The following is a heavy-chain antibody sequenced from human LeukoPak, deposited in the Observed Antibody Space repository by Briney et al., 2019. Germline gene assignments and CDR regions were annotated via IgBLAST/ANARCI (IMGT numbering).Heavy chain of an antibody. V-gene: IGHV3-7*01. Sequence: GGSLRLSCAASGFTFSNYTMNWVRQAPGKGLEWVANIKQDGSEKYYVDSVKGRFTISRDNAKNSLYLQMNSLRAEDTAVYYCARPYSSYFQHWGQGTLVTVSS. D-gene: IGHD2-21*01. CDR2: IKQDGSEK. CDR1: GFTFSNYT. CDR3: ARPYSSYFQH. J-gene: IGHJ1*01.